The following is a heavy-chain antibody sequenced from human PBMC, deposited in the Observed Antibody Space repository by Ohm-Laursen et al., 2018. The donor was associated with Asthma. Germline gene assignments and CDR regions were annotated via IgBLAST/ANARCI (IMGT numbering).Heavy chain of an antibody. Sequence: SETLSLTCTGSSGSISNNNWMTWVRQPPGRGLEWIEEISHSGSTNYNPSVKSRVTMSVDKSKNQFSLKLSTVTAADTAAYYCARGTFYYESTGYYFFDHWGQGALVTVSS. V-gene: IGHV4-4*02. CDR3: ARGTFYYESTGYYFFDH. CDR2: ISHSGST. CDR1: SGSISNNNW. J-gene: IGHJ4*02. D-gene: IGHD3-22*01.